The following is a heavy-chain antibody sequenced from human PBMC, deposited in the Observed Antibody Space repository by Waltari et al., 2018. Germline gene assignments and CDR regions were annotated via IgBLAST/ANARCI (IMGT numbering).Heavy chain of an antibody. CDR1: GGSISSYY. V-gene: IGHV4-59*01. J-gene: IGHJ3*02. CDR2: IYYRGST. CDR3: ARAPGRYYDSGAWAFEI. D-gene: IGHD3-22*01. Sequence: QVQLQESGPGLVKPSETLSLTCTVSGGSISSYYWSWIRQPPGKGLEWIWYIYYRGSTNYNPALKSRVTISVDTSKNQCSLKLSVVTAADTAVYYWARAPGRYYDSGAWAFEIWGQGTMVTVSS.